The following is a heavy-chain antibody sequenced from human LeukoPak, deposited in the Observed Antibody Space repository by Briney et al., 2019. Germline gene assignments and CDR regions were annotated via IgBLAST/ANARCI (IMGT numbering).Heavy chain of an antibody. D-gene: IGHD2-15*01. Sequence: GASVKVSCKASGYSFTSYYIHWVRQAPGQGLEWTGIINLSGGSTSYAQKLQGRVTMTRDMSASTVYMELSSLRSEDTAVYYCVREGYCSGGSCYSGAHFQHWGQGTLVTVSS. CDR2: INLSGGST. J-gene: IGHJ1*01. CDR1: GYSFTSYY. V-gene: IGHV1-46*04. CDR3: VREGYCSGGSCYSGAHFQH.